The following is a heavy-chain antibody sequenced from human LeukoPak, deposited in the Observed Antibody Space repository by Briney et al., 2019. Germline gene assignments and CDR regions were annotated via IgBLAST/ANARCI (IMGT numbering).Heavy chain of an antibody. J-gene: IGHJ3*02. CDR2: IWYDGSNK. D-gene: IGHD6-13*01. CDR3: ARGFRAAAVYAFDI. V-gene: IGHV3-33*01. Sequence: PGRSLRLSCAASGFTFSSFGMHWVRQAPGKGLEWVAVIWYDGSNKNYADSVKGRFTISRDNAKNSLYLQMNSLRAEDTAVYYCARGFRAAAVYAFDIWGQGTMVTVSS. CDR1: GFTFSSFG.